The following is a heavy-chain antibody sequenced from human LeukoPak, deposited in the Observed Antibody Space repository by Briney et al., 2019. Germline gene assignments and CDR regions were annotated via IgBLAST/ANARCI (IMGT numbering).Heavy chain of an antibody. CDR2: ISGSGGST. J-gene: IGHJ3*02. CDR3: AKDRPYGYSSGWYRGGDAFDI. CDR1: GFTFSSYT. V-gene: IGHV3-23*01. Sequence: GGSLRLSCAASGFTFSSYTMSWVRQAPGKGLEWVSAISGSGGSTYYADSVKGRFTISRDNSKNTLYLQMNSLRAEDTAVYYCAKDRPYGYSSGWYRGGDAFDIWGQGTMVTVSS. D-gene: IGHD6-19*01.